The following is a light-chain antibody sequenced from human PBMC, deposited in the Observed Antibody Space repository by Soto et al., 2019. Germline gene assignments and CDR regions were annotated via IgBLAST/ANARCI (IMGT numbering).Light chain of an antibody. V-gene: IGKV1-17*01. CDR2: AAS. CDR3: LQHNTCPRT. J-gene: IGKJ1*01. Sequence: DIQMTQSPSSLSASVGDRVTITCRASQAIRNDLGWYQQKPAKAPKRLIYAASSLQSGVPSRFRGSGAGTEFPPALISLQPEDSATYFCLQHNTCPRTVGQGTKVEIK. CDR1: QAIRND.